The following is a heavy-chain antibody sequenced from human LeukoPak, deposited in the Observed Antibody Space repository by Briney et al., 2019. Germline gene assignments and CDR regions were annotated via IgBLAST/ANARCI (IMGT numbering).Heavy chain of an antibody. CDR1: GFTFSSYA. CDR3: ARVVTGYYDSSGYGGFDY. J-gene: IGHJ4*02. Sequence: GGSLRLSCAASGFTFSSYAMHWARQAPGKGLEWAAVISYDGSNKYYADSVKGRFTISRDNSKNTLYLQMNSLRAEDTAVYYCARVVTGYYDSSGYGGFDYWGQGTLVTASS. V-gene: IGHV3-30*04. D-gene: IGHD3-22*01. CDR2: ISYDGSNK.